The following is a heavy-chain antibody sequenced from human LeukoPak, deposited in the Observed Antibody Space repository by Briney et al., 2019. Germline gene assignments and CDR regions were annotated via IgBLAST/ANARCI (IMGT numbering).Heavy chain of an antibody. CDR3: ARDQGDTAMLFDY. CDR1: GFTFNTYS. V-gene: IGHV3-21*01. CDR2: IISSTGYI. J-gene: IGHJ4*02. D-gene: IGHD5-18*01. Sequence: PGGSLRLSCAASGFTFNTYSMNWVRQAPGRGLEWVSSIISSTGYIYYADSVKGRFTISRDNAKNSLYLEMRSLRAEDTAVYYCARDQGDTAMLFDYWGQGTVVIVSS.